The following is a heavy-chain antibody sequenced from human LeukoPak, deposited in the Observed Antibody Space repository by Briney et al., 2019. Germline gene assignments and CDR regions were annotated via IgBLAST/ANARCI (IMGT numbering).Heavy chain of an antibody. V-gene: IGHV4-59*01. Sequence: SETLSLTCTVSGGSISSYYWSWIRQPPGKGLEWIGYIYYSGSTNYNPSLKSRVTISVDTSKNQFSLKLSSVTAADTAVYYCARSQQWLVPPDYWGQGTPVTVSS. CDR3: ARSQQWLVPPDY. CDR2: IYYSGST. CDR1: GGSISSYY. D-gene: IGHD6-19*01. J-gene: IGHJ4*02.